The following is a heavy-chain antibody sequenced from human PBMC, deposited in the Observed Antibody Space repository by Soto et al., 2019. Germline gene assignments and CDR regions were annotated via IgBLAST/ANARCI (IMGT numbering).Heavy chain of an antibody. D-gene: IGHD6-19*01. Sequence: GGSLRLSCAASGFTFSDYYMSWIRQAPGKGLEWVSYITSSGSTIYYADSVKGRFTISRDNAKNSLYLQMNSLRAEDTAVYYCARENEQWVAADNWGQGTLVTVSS. V-gene: IGHV3-11*01. CDR1: GFTFSDYY. J-gene: IGHJ4*02. CDR3: ARENEQWVAADN. CDR2: ITSSGSTI.